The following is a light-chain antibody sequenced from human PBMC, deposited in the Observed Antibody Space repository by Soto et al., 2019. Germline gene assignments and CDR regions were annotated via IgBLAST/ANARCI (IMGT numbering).Light chain of an antibody. V-gene: IGKV3-15*01. CDR3: QHYSNWPPT. CDR2: YAS. Sequence: EMVMTQSPATLSVSPGERVTLSCRAIESVHRNLAWYQQKPGQGPSLLNYYASTRATGVPDRFTGSGSGTEFTLTISSLQSEDFGVYHCQHYSNWPPTFGPGTKVEIK. CDR1: ESVHRN. J-gene: IGKJ3*01.